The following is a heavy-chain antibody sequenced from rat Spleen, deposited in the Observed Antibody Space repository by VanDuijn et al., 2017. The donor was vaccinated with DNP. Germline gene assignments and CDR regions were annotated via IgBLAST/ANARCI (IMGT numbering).Heavy chain of an antibody. Sequence: QVQLKESGPGLVQPSQTLSLTCTVSGFSLTSYTVSWVLQPPGKGLEWIAAMSSGGSRYYNSALKSRLSISRDTSKSQVFLKMNSLQTEDTAMYFCARYYGYNYYAMDAWGQGTSVTVSS. V-gene: IGHV2-6*01. CDR1: GFSLTSYT. CDR3: ARYYGYNYYAMDA. J-gene: IGHJ4*01. CDR2: MSSGGSR. D-gene: IGHD1-9*01.